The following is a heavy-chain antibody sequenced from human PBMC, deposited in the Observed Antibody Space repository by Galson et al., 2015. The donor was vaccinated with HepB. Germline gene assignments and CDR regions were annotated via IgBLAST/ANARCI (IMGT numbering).Heavy chain of an antibody. Sequence: PALVKPTQTLTLTCTFSGFSLSTSGVAVGWIRQPPGKALEWLALIYWDDDKRYSPSLESRLTITKDTSKNQVLLTMTSVDPVDTATCYCGHRQAVLADVPSWFDPWGPGILVTVSS. CDR3: GHRQAVLADVPSWFDP. D-gene: IGHD2-8*02. CDR2: IYWDDDK. V-gene: IGHV2-5*02. CDR1: GFSLSTSGVA. J-gene: IGHJ5*02.